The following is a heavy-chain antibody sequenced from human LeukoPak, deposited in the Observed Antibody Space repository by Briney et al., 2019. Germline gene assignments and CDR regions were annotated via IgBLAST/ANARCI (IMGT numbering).Heavy chain of an antibody. Sequence: GGSLRLSCAASGFTFSSYSMTWVRQAPGKGLEWVSSISSSSSYIYYADSVKDRFTISRDNAKNSLYLQMNSLRAEDTAVYYCARGSVQAAAAGINPDYWGQGTLVTVSS. J-gene: IGHJ4*02. CDR2: ISSSSSYI. D-gene: IGHD6-13*01. CDR3: ARGSVQAAAAGINPDY. CDR1: GFTFSSYS. V-gene: IGHV3-21*01.